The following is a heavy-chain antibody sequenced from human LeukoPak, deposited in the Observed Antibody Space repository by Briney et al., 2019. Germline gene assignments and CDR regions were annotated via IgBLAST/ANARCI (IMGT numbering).Heavy chain of an antibody. J-gene: IGHJ4*02. CDR3: AREMRYCSGGSCSYYFDY. D-gene: IGHD2-15*01. Sequence: PSETLSLTCAVSGGSISSGGYSWSWIRQPPGKGLEWIGYIYHSGSTYYNPSLKSRVTISVDRSKNQFSLKLSSATAADTAVYYCAREMRYCSGGSCSYYFDYWGQGTLVTVSS. V-gene: IGHV4-30-2*01. CDR1: GGSISSGGYS. CDR2: IYHSGST.